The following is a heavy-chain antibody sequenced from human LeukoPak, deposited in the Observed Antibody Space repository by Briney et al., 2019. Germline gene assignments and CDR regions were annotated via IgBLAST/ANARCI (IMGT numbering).Heavy chain of an antibody. J-gene: IGHJ4*02. CDR1: GFTFSSYS. CDR3: ARDYDYGDYAVY. D-gene: IGHD4-17*01. Sequence: NSGRSLRLSCAASGFTFSSYSMNWVRQAPGKGLEWVSSISSSSSYIYYADSVKGRFTISRDNAKNSLYLQMNSLRAEDTAVYYCARDYDYGDYAVYWGQGTLVTVSS. V-gene: IGHV3-21*01. CDR2: ISSSSSYI.